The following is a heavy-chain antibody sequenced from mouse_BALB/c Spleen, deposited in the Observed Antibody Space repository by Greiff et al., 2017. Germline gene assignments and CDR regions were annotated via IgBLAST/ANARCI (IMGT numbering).Heavy chain of an antibody. J-gene: IGHJ3*01. V-gene: IGHV14-3*02. CDR3: ARDYHGAVAY. CDR1: GFNIKDTY. Sequence: VQLQQSGAELVKPGASVKLSCTASGFNIKDTYMHWVKQRPEQGLEWIGRIDPANGNTKYDEKFQGKATITADTSSNPAYLQLSSLTSEDTAVYYGARDYHGAVAYWGQGTLVTVSA. CDR2: IDPANGNT. D-gene: IGHD1-1*01.